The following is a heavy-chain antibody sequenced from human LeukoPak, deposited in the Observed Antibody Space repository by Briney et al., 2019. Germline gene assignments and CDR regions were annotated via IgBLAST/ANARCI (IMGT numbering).Heavy chain of an antibody. CDR1: GYTFASYY. D-gene: IGHD5-24*01. V-gene: IGHV1-46*01. CDR3: ARGAVEGDGPGH. J-gene: IGHJ4*02. Sequence: GASVKVSCKASGYTFASYYMHWVRQAPGQGLEWMGIINPSGGSTSYAQKFQGRVTMTRDMSTSTVYMELSSLRSEDTAVYYCARGAVEGDGPGHWGQGTLVTVSS. CDR2: INPSGGST.